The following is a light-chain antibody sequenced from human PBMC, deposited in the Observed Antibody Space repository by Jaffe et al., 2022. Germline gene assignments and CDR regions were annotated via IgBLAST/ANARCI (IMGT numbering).Light chain of an antibody. CDR2: FNN. Sequence: QSVLTQPPSASGTPGQRVTISCSGSGSNIGSNTVNWYQQLPGTAPKLLIYFNNQRPSGVPDRFSGSKSGTSASLAISGLQSDDEADYYCASWDDSLNGYVFGTGTKVTVL. J-gene: IGLJ1*01. CDR1: GSNIGSNT. V-gene: IGLV1-44*01. CDR3: ASWDDSLNGYV.